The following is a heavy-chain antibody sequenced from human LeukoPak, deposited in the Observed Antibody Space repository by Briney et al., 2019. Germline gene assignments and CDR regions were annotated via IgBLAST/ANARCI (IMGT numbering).Heavy chain of an antibody. CDR2: IYYSGST. D-gene: IGHD6-13*01. CDR3: ARWNAWGIAAAGRRDY. CDR1: GGSISSSSYY. J-gene: IGHJ4*02. Sequence: PSETLSLTCTVSGGSISSSSYYWGWIRQPPGKGLEWIGSIYYSGSTYYNPSLKSRVTISVDTSKNQFSLKLSSVTAADTAVYYCARWNAWGIAAAGRRDYWGQGTLVTVSS. V-gene: IGHV4-39*07.